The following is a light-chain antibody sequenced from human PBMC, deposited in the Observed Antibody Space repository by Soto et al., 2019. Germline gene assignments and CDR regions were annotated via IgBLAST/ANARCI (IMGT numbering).Light chain of an antibody. Sequence: EIVLTQSPATLSVSPGERATLSCRASQSIDTYLAWYQQKPGQAPRPLIYGASNRTTGSPARFSGSGSGTELTLTISSLQYAEFAVYYCQQYDHWPRGTFGQGTKLEI. CDR1: QSIDTY. J-gene: IGKJ2*01. V-gene: IGKV3-15*01. CDR3: QQYDHWPRGT. CDR2: GAS.